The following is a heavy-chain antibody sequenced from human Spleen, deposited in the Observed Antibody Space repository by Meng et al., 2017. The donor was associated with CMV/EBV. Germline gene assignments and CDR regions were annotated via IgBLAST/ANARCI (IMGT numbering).Heavy chain of an antibody. CDR3: AKSSYSNWFDP. D-gene: IGHD1-26*01. CDR1: GFTFSSYS. J-gene: IGHJ5*02. V-gene: IGHV3-21*01. Sequence: GGSLRLSCAASGFTFSSYSMNWVRQAPGKGLEWVSSINWNGGNTHYVGSVTGRFTISRDNAKNSLYLQMNSLRAEDTAVFYCAKSSYSNWFDPWGQGTLVTVSS. CDR2: INWNGGNT.